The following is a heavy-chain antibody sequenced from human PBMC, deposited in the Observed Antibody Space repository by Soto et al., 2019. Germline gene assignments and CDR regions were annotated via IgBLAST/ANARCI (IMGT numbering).Heavy chain of an antibody. D-gene: IGHD5-12*01. Sequence: EVQLLESGGGLVQPGGSLRLSCAASGFSFSGYAISWVRLAPGKGLEWVSGISGSGATPFYADSVKGRFTISRDNSQNRLYLQMNRLRAEDTAVYYCAKGARGYSPSGMDVWGQGTTVTVSS. J-gene: IGHJ6*02. CDR2: ISGSGATP. V-gene: IGHV3-23*01. CDR1: GFSFSGYA. CDR3: AKGARGYSPSGMDV.